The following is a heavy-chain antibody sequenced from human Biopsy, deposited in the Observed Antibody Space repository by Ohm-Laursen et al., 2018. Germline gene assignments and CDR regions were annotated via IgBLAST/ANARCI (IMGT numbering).Heavy chain of an antibody. CDR2: VYYSGST. D-gene: IGHD5-24*01. CDR3: ASAGYNPDWNFDL. J-gene: IGHJ2*01. Sequence: TLSLTCTVSGGSVSDSFHFWSWIRQPPGKGLEWIGDVYYSGSTKYNPSLKSRVSVSVDTSKNQFSLRLSSVTAADTAVYYCASAGYNPDWNFDLWGRGTRVTVSS. CDR1: GGSVSDSFHF. V-gene: IGHV4-61*01.